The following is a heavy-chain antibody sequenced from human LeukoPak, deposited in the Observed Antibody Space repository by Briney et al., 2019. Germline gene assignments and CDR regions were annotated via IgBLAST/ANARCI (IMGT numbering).Heavy chain of an antibody. J-gene: IGHJ6*03. Sequence: GASVKVSCKASGYTFLSHGFSWVRQAPGQRLEWMGWTSANNRNTNYAQRLQGRVTMTTDTSTNTAYMELRTLRSDDTAVYYCARSQAVVSSSLYYYMDVWGQGTTIIVSS. CDR3: ARSQAVVSSSLYYYMDV. D-gene: IGHD2-2*01. CDR2: TSANNRNT. CDR1: GYTFLSHG. V-gene: IGHV1-18*01.